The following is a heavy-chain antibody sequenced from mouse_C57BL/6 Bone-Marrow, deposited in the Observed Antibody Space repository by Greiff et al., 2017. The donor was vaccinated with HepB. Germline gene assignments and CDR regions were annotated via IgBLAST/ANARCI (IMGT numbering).Heavy chain of an antibody. J-gene: IGHJ2*01. CDR2: IDPEDGET. Sequence: EVKLQESGAELVKPGASVKLSCTASGFNIKDYYMHWVKQRTEQGLEWIGRIDPEDGETKYAPKFQGKATITADTSSNTAYLQLSSLTSEDTAVYYCARNYYEDVGYWGQGTTLTVSS. CDR3: ARNYYEDVGY. CDR1: GFNIKDYY. D-gene: IGHD1-1*01. V-gene: IGHV14-2*01.